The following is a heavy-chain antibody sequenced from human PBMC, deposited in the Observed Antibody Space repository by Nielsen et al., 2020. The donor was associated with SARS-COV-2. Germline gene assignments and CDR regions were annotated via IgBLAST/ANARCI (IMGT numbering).Heavy chain of an antibody. V-gene: IGHV3-15*01. CDR3: TTGGITMVRGVMQY. CDR1: GFTFSNPW. D-gene: IGHD3-10*01. CDR2: IKSKVDGGTT. J-gene: IGHJ1*01. Sequence: GGSLRLSCAASGFTFSNPWMNWVRQAPGKGLEWVGRIKSKVDGGTTDYAGPVKGRFTISRDDSKNTLYLQMNSLKTEDTAVHYCTTGGITMVRGVMQYWGQGTLVTVSP.